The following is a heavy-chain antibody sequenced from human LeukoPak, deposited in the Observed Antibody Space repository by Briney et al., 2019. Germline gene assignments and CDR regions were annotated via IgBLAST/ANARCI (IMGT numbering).Heavy chain of an antibody. Sequence: PGGSLRLSCAASGFTFSSYAMSWVRQAPGKGLEWVSAISGSGGSTYYADPVKGRFTISRDNSKNPLYLQMNSLRAEDTAVYYCAKSHRAAAGNYYYYYGMDVWGQGTTVTVSS. D-gene: IGHD6-13*01. V-gene: IGHV3-23*01. J-gene: IGHJ6*02. CDR2: ISGSGGST. CDR3: AKSHRAAAGNYYYYYGMDV. CDR1: GFTFSSYA.